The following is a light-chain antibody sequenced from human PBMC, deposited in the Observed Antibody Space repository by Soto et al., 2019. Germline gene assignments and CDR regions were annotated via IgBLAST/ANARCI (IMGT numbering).Light chain of an antibody. CDR2: EVN. V-gene: IGLV2-8*01. Sequence: QSALTQPPSASGSPGQSVTISCTGTSSDVGGYNYVSWYQQHLGKAPKLVIFEVNKRPSGVPDRFSGSILGDKAALTITGAQADDDSYYYCLLYLGGGIWVFGGGTKLTVL. CDR1: SSDVGGYNY. CDR3: LLYLGGGIWV. J-gene: IGLJ3*02.